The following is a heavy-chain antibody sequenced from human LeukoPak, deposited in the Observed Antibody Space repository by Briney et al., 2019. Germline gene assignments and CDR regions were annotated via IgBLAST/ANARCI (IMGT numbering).Heavy chain of an antibody. CDR2: IKQTASET. J-gene: IGHJ4*02. CDR1: GFPFSPIW. D-gene: IGHD5-18*01. Sequence: GGSLRLSCVASGFPFSPIWMSWVRQAPGKGLEWVAMIKQTASETHCVDSVRGRFSISRDSAKSSLYLQMNSLKADGTAVYYCASLDTALIQTGGYWGQGTLVTVSS. V-gene: IGHV3-7*01. CDR3: ASLDTALIQTGGY.